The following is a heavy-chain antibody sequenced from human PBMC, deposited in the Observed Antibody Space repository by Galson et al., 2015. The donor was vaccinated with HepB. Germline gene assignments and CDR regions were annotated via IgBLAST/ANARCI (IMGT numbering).Heavy chain of an antibody. CDR3: ARAGNSWGSGIDY. Sequence: TLSLTCTVSGGSISSGGYYWSWIRQHPGKGLEWIGYIYYSGSTYYNPSLKSRVTISVDTSKNQFSLKLSSVTAADTAVYYCARAGNSWGSGIDYWGQGTLVTVSS. CDR1: GGSISSGGYY. D-gene: IGHD3-10*01. J-gene: IGHJ4*02. V-gene: IGHV4-31*03. CDR2: IYYSGST.